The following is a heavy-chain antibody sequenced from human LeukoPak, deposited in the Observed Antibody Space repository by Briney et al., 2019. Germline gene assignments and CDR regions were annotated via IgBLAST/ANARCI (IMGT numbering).Heavy chain of an antibody. D-gene: IGHD1-26*01. J-gene: IGHJ3*02. CDR2: IYYSGST. Sequence: PSETLSLTCTVSGGSMSSYHWSWIRQPPGKGLEWIGYIYYSGSTNYNPSLKSRVTISVDTSKNQFSLKLSSVTAADTAVYYCARDQVGADDAFDIWGQGTMVTVSS. CDR1: GGSMSSYH. CDR3: ARDQVGADDAFDI. V-gene: IGHV4-59*01.